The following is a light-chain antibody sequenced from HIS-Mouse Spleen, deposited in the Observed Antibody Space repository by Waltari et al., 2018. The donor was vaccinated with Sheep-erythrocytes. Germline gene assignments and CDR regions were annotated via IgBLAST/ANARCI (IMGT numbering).Light chain of an antibody. CDR1: QGIRND. V-gene: IGKV1-6*01. J-gene: IGKJ2*01. CDR2: AAS. CDR3: LQDYNYPYT. Sequence: AIQMTQSPSSLSASVGDRVTITCRAIQGIRNDLGWYQQKPGKAPKLLIYAASSLKSGVSSRFSGRVSGTHFTLTLSSLQPDDFATYYCLQDYNYPYTFGQGTKLEIK.